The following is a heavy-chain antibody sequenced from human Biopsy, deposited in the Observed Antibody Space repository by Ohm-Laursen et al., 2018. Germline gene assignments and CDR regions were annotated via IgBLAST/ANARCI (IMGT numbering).Heavy chain of an antibody. CDR3: ARGSGYFKLDV. CDR2: INQSGST. CDR1: GESSSGYF. Sequence: GTLSLTCPVNGESSSGYFWNWIRKPPGKGLEWIGEINQSGSTKYNQSLKSRATLSADSSNSQFPLRLTSVTAAGTAIYYCARGSGYFKLDVWGQGTTVTVSS. V-gene: IGHV4-34*01. J-gene: IGHJ6*02. D-gene: IGHD5-12*01.